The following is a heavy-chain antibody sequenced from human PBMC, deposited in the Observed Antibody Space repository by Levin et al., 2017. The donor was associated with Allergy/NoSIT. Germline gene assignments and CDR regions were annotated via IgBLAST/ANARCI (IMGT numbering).Heavy chain of an antibody. Sequence: GGSLRLSCAASGFTFSSYAMHWVRQAPGKGLEWVAVISYDGSNKYYADSVKGRFTISRDNSKNTLYLQMNSLRAEDTAVYYCARRYQLLRHGDYYYYYGMDVWGQGTTVTVSS. CDR3: ARRYQLLRHGDYYYYYGMDV. J-gene: IGHJ6*02. CDR1: GFTFSSYA. CDR2: ISYDGSNK. V-gene: IGHV3-30*04. D-gene: IGHD2-2*01.